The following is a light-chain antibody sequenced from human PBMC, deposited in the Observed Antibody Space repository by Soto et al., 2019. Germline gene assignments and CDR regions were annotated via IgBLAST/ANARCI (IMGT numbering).Light chain of an antibody. CDR3: QQYHYWWA. J-gene: IGKJ1*01. CDR1: QSISGH. CDR2: GAS. V-gene: IGKV3-15*01. Sequence: EIVMTQSPATLSVSPGERATLSCRASQSISGHLAWYQQKPGQAPRLLIHGASTRATGIPARFSGSGSGTEFTLVISSLQSEDFAVYYCQQYHYWWAFGQGTKV.